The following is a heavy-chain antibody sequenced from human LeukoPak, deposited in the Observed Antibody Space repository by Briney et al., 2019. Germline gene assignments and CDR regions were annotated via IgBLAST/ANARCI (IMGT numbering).Heavy chain of an antibody. CDR1: GGSISSYY. D-gene: IGHD2-2*01. V-gene: IGHV4-59*01. CDR2: TYYSGST. CDR3: ARYSCSSTSCYSGLLDY. Sequence: SETLSLTCTVSGGSISSYYWSWIRQPPGKGLEWIGYTYYSGSTNYNPSLKSRVTISVDTSKNQFSLKLSSVTAADTAVYYCARYSCSSTSCYSGLLDYWGQGTLVTVSS. J-gene: IGHJ4*02.